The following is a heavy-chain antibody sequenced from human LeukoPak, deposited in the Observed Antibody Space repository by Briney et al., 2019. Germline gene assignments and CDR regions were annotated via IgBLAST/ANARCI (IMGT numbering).Heavy chain of an antibody. D-gene: IGHD5-24*01. CDR2: INQDGSET. Sequence: PGGSLRLSCAASGFTFSTYWMSWVRLAPGNALEWVANINQDGSETFYVDSVKGRSTISRDNGKNSIFVQMDSLRAEDTAVYYCVRGFDGYFGFDLWGQGTMVTVSS. CDR3: VRGFDGYFGFDL. CDR1: GFTFSTYW. V-gene: IGHV3-7*03. J-gene: IGHJ3*01.